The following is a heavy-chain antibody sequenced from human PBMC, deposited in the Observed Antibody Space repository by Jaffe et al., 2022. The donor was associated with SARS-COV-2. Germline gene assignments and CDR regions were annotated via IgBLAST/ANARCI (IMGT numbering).Heavy chain of an antibody. V-gene: IGHV3-49*05. J-gene: IGHJ4*02. Sequence: EVQLVESGGGLVKPGRSLRLSCTASGFTFGDYAMSWFRQAPGKGLEWVGFIRSKAYGGTTEYAASVKGRFTISRDDSKSIAYLQMNSLKTEDTAVYYCTRDCGGDCSYPFYWGQGTLVTVSS. CDR2: IRSKAYGGTT. CDR1: GFTFGDYA. CDR3: TRDCGGDCSYPFY. D-gene: IGHD2-21*02.